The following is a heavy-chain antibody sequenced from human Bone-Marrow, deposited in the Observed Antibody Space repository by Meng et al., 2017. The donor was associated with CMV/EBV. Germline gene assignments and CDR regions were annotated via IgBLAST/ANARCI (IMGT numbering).Heavy chain of an antibody. Sequence: GESLKISCAASGFTFSTYWMHWVRQAPGKGLVWVSCINSDRSFTNYADSVKGRLTISRDNSKNTLYLQMNSLRAEDTAVYYCARGRGRGLEPYYYYGMDVWGQRTTVTVSS. CDR2: INSDRSFT. J-gene: IGHJ6*02. D-gene: IGHD3-3*01. V-gene: IGHV3-74*01. CDR3: ARGRGRGLEPYYYYGMDV. CDR1: GFTFSTYW.